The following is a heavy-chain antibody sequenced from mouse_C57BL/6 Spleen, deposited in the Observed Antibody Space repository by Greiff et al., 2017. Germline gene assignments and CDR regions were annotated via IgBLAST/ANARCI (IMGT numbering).Heavy chain of an antibody. V-gene: IGHV5-17*01. J-gene: IGHJ4*01. Sequence: EVKLVESGGGLVKPGGSLKLSCAASGFTFSDYGMHWVRQAPEKGLEWVAYISSGSSTIYYADTVKGRFTISRDNAKNTLFLQMTRLRSEDTAMYYCARGYYGSSFYAMDYWGQGTSVTVSS. CDR2: ISSGSSTI. CDR3: ARGYYGSSFYAMDY. D-gene: IGHD1-1*01. CDR1: GFTFSDYG.